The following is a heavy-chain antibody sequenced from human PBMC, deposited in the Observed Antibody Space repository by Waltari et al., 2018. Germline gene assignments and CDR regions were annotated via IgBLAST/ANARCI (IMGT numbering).Heavy chain of an antibody. CDR1: GGSFSTDS. Sequence: QVQLQQWGAGLLNPSETLSLTCAVYGGSFSTDSWSWIRQPPGKGLEWIGEVNHSGSTNHNPSLKSRVTMSADTSKSQFSLKLRSVTAADTAVYYCARRIAWYYSSGSYHDYWGQGTLVAVSS. J-gene: IGHJ4*02. D-gene: IGHD3-10*01. CDR3: ARRIAWYYSSGSYHDY. CDR2: VNHSGST. V-gene: IGHV4-34*01.